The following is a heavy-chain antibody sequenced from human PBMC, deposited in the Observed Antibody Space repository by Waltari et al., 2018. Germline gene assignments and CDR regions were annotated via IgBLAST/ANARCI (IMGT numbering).Heavy chain of an antibody. D-gene: IGHD3-16*02. Sequence: EVQLVQSGAEVKKPGESLKISCKGSGYSFTSSWIGWVRQMPGHGLEWLGIIYPGDSDTRYSPSFQGQVTISADKSISTAYLQWSSLKASDTAMYYCARQIVGDYVWGSYRFFDYWGQGTLVTVSS. CDR3: ARQIVGDYVWGSYRFFDY. V-gene: IGHV5-51*01. CDR2: IYPGDSDT. CDR1: GYSFTSSW. J-gene: IGHJ4*02.